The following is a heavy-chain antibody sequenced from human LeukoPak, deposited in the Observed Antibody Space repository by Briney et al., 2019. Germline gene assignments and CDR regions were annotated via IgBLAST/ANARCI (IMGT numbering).Heavy chain of an antibody. CDR2: FIPILDTT. CDR1: GGSFNNYA. CDR3: ARSNDYDYHFNY. V-gene: IGHV1-69*05. J-gene: IGHJ4*02. D-gene: IGHD5-12*01. Sequence: ASVKVSCKASGGSFNNYAVTWVRQAPGQGLEWMGGFIPILDTTNYAPNFQGRVTITTDESSTTAYMELGSLKWEDTALYYCARSNDYDYHFNYWGQGTLVTVSS.